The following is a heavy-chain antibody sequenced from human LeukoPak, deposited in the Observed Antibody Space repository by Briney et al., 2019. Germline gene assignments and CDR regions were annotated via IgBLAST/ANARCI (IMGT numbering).Heavy chain of an antibody. CDR2: IYSGGST. CDR1: GFTVSSNY. D-gene: IGHD3-10*01. V-gene: IGHV3-53*01. CDR3: ARMSMVRGVINDY. J-gene: IGHJ4*02. Sequence: PGGSLRLSCAASGFTVSSNYMSWVRQAPGKGLEWVSVIYSGGSTYYADSVKGRFTISRDNSKNTLYLQMNSLRAEGTAVYYCARMSMVRGVINDYWGQGTLVTVSS.